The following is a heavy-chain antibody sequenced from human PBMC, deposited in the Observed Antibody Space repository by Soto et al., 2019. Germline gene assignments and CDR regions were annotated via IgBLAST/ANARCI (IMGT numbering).Heavy chain of an antibody. J-gene: IGHJ6*02. CDR2: FDPEDGET. Sequence: ASVKVSCKVSGYTLTELSMHWVRQAPGKGLEWMGGFDPEDGETIYAQKFQGRVTMTEDTSTDTAYMELSSLRSEDTAVYYCATDRYCSGGSCSLLHHCCIDVRGPGPTVTVSS. CDR3: ATDRYCSGGSCSLLHHCCIDV. CDR1: GYTLTELS. V-gene: IGHV1-24*01. D-gene: IGHD2-15*01.